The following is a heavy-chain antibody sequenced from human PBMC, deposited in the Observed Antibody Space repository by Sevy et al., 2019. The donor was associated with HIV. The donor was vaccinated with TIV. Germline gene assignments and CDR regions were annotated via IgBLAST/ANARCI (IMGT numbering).Heavy chain of an antibody. D-gene: IGHD6-13*01. CDR1: GYTFTSYG. CDR2: ISAYNGNT. CDR3: ARSFSSWYPDGFDY. V-gene: IGHV1-18*01. J-gene: IGHJ4*02. Sequence: ASVKVSCKASGYTFTSYGISWVRQAPGQGLEWMEWISAYNGNTNYAQKLQGRVTMTTDTSTSTAYMELRSLRSDDTAMYYCARSFSSWYPDGFDYWGQGTLVTVSS.